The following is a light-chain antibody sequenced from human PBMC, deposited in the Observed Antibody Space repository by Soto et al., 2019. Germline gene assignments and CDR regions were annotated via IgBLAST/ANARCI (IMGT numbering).Light chain of an antibody. CDR1: SSDVGSYNL. CDR3: CSYAGSNTAV. J-gene: IGLJ2*01. V-gene: IGLV2-23*02. CDR2: VVS. Sequence: QSALTQPASVSGSPGQSITISCTGTSSDVGSYNLVSWYQHHPGKAPKLMIYVVSKRPSGVSNRFSGSKSGNAASLTISGLQAEDEADYYCCSYAGSNTAVFGGGTKVTVL.